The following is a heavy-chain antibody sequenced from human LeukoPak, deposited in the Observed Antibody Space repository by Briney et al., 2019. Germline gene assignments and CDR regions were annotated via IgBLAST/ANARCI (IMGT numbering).Heavy chain of an antibody. V-gene: IGHV3-21*01. Sequence: PGGSLRLSCAASGFTFSSYAMNWVRQAPGKGLEWVSSISSTSSYIYYADSMKGRFTISRDNAKNSLYLQMNSLRAEDTAVYYCARDRTNWNDYLFDYWGQGTLVTVSS. CDR1: GFTFSSYA. CDR3: ARDRTNWNDYLFDY. D-gene: IGHD1-1*01. CDR2: ISSTSSYI. J-gene: IGHJ4*02.